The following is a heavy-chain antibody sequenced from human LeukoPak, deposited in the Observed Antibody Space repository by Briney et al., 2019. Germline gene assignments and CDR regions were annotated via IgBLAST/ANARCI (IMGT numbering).Heavy chain of an antibody. V-gene: IGHV3-7*05. CDR3: ARGKYSYYYAVDV. CDR2: IKKDGSEH. J-gene: IGHJ6*02. Sequence: GGSRRLSREGSGIXFSNHWMSWVRQAPGKRLKWEANIKKDGSEHYYVDSVKGRFTISRDNAKNSLYLQMNSLRAEDTAVYFCARGKYSYYYAVDVWGQGTTVTVSS. CDR1: GIXFSNHW.